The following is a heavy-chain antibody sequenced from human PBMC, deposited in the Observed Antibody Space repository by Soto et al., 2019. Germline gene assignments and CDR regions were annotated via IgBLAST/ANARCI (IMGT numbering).Heavy chain of an antibody. D-gene: IGHD6-19*01. V-gene: IGHV4-59*11. J-gene: IGHJ5*01. Sequence: LSLTCAVSGGSITGHYWIWIRQPPGKGLEWIGYIFYSGGTNYNPSLKSRVTISVDTSKNHFSLKLSSVTAADTALYYCARVGSSGWAPDSWGQGTRVTVPQ. CDR3: ARVGSSGWAPDS. CDR1: GGSITGHY. CDR2: IFYSGGT.